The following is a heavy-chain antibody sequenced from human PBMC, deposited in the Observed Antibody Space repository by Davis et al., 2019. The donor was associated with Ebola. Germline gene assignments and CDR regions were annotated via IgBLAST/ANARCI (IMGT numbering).Heavy chain of an antibody. CDR3: ARGLITFGGSYYFDY. CDR1: GGSFSGYY. V-gene: IGHV4-34*01. Sequence: SETLSLTCAVYGGSFSGYYWSWIRQPTGKGLEWIGEINHSGSTNYNPSLTSRVTISVDTSKNQFSLKLSSVTAADTAVYYSARGLITFGGSYYFDYWGQGTLVTVSS. D-gene: IGHD3-16*01. CDR2: INHSGST. J-gene: IGHJ4*02.